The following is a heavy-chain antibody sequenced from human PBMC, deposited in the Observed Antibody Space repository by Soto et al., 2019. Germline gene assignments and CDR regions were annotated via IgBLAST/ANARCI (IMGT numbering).Heavy chain of an antibody. CDR2: MSFDGSNK. V-gene: IGHV3-30*04. J-gene: IGHJ6*01. CDR1: GFTFRTYA. D-gene: IGHD3-10*01. Sequence: QVQLVESGGGVVQPGRSLRLSCAASGFTFRTYAMHWVRQAPGKALEWVAVMSFDGSNKYYADSVKGRFTISRDNSKNTLYLQVNTLRAEDTAVYYCARNTMVRGDSTFYYYYPMDVWGQGTTVTVSA. CDR3: ARNTMVRGDSTFYYYYPMDV.